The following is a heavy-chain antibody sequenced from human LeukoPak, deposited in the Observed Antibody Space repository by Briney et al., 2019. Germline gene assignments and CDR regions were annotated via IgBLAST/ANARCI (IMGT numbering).Heavy chain of an antibody. CDR1: GYTFTTYY. Sequence: ASVKVSCKASGYTFTTYYMHWVRQAPGQGLEWMGIINPSGGSTSYAQKFQGRVTMTRDMSTSTVYMDLSSLRSEDTAVYYCARVVTPRYCTSTSCYWKGWFDPWGQGTLVTVSS. V-gene: IGHV1-46*01. CDR3: ARVVTPRYCTSTSCYWKGWFDP. D-gene: IGHD2-2*01. CDR2: INPSGGST. J-gene: IGHJ5*02.